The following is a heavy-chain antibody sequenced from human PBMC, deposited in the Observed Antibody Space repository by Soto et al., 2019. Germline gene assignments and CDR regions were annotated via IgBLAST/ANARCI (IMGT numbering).Heavy chain of an antibody. CDR3: ARDHYVYDILTGYGYYYGMDV. D-gene: IGHD3-9*01. J-gene: IGHJ6*02. CDR2: IYYSGST. Sequence: SETLSLTCTVSGGSISSGDDYWSWIRQPPGKGLEWIGYIYYSGSTYYNPSLKSRVTISVDTSKNQFSLKLSSVTAADTAVYYCARDHYVYDILTGYGYYYGMDVWGQGTTVTSP. V-gene: IGHV4-30-4*01. CDR1: GGSISSGDDY.